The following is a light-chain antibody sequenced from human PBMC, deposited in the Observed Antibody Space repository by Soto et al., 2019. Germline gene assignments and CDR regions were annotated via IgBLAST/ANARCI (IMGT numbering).Light chain of an antibody. V-gene: IGLV1-47*02. J-gene: IGLJ1*01. CDR1: SSNIGSNY. CDR3: AAWDDSLRGYV. CDR2: NNN. Sequence: QSVLTQSPSASGTPGQRVTISCSGSSSNIGSNYVYWYQQLPGAAPKLLIYNNNQRPSGVPDRFSGSKSATSAPLALSGLRSEDEADYYCAAWDDSLRGYVFGTGTQLTVL.